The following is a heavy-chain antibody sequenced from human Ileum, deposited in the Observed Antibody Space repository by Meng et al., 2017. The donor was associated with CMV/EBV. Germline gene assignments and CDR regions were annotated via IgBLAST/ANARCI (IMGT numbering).Heavy chain of an antibody. Sequence: GESLKISCAASGFTFSSYSMNWVRQAPGKGLEWVSYISSSSSTIYYADSVKGRFTISRDNAKNSLYLQMNSLRAEDTAVYYCARDRHYYDSSGYYPNFDYWGQGTLVTVSS. D-gene: IGHD3-22*01. V-gene: IGHV3-48*04. CDR1: GFTFSSYS. CDR3: ARDRHYYDSSGYYPNFDY. J-gene: IGHJ4*02. CDR2: ISSSSSTI.